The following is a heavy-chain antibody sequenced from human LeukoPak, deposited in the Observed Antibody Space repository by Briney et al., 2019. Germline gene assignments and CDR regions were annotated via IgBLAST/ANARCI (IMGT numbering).Heavy chain of an antibody. D-gene: IGHD2-15*01. CDR3: AKPILAAPLSHYFDY. V-gene: IGHV3-23*01. CDR2: ISGSGDDT. CDR1: GFTFSNYA. J-gene: IGHJ4*02. Sequence: PGGSLRLSCAASGFTFSNYAMTWVRQAPGKGLEWVSSISGSGDDTRYADSVKGRFTISRDNSKSTVYLQMNGLRVEDTAVYYCAKPILAAPLSHYFDYWLQGTMVSVCS.